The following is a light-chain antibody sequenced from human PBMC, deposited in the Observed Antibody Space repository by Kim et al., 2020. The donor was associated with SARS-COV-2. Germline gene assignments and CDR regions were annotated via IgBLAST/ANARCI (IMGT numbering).Light chain of an antibody. CDR3: CSYVGSYSYV. Sequence: QSALTQPRSVSGSPGQSVAISCTGTSGDVGGYNYVSWYQQHPGKAPKLMIYDVSKRPSGVPDRFSGSKSGNTASLTISGLQAEDEVDYYCCSYVGSYSYVFGTGTKVTVL. J-gene: IGLJ1*01. CDR1: SGDVGGYNY. CDR2: DVS. V-gene: IGLV2-11*01.